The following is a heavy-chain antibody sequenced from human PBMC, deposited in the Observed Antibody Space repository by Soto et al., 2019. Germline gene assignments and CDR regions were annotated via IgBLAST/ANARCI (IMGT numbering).Heavy chain of an antibody. CDR2: IYHSGST. Sequence: PSETLSLTCAVSGGSISSSNWWSWVRQPPGKGLEWIGEIYHSGSTNYNPSLKSRVTISVDKSKNQFSLKLSSVTAADTAVYYCALSHPGYSSSAAFDYWGQGTLVTVSS. J-gene: IGHJ4*02. V-gene: IGHV4-4*02. CDR1: GGSISSSNW. D-gene: IGHD6-6*01. CDR3: ALSHPGYSSSAAFDY.